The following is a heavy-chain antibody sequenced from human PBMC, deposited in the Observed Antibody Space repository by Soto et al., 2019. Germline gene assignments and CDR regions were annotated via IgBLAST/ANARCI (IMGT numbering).Heavy chain of an antibody. CDR3: GRGPEWMELRY. CDR1: GGTFSSYA. CDR2: IIPIFGTT. D-gene: IGHD1-26*01. Sequence: QVQLVQSGAEVKKPGSSVKVSCKASGGTFSSYAISWVRQAPGQGLEWMGGIIPIFGTTNYAQKCQGRVTITADESKNTAYMELNNLRYEDTAVYYCGRGPEWMELRYWGQGTLVTVSS. J-gene: IGHJ4*02. V-gene: IGHV1-69*01.